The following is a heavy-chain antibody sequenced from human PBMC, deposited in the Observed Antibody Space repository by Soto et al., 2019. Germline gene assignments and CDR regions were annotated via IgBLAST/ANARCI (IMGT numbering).Heavy chain of an antibody. D-gene: IGHD1-7*01. CDR2: IVVGSGNT. V-gene: IGHV1-58*01. J-gene: IGHJ6*02. CDR1: GFTFTSSA. CDR3: AADSGWNYRLLDYYYYGMDV. Sequence: GASVKVSCKASGFTFTSSAVQWVRQARGQSLEWIGWIVVGSGNTNYAQKFQERVTITRDMSTSTAYMELSSLRSEDTAVYYCAADSGWNYRLLDYYYYGMDVWGQGTTVTVSS.